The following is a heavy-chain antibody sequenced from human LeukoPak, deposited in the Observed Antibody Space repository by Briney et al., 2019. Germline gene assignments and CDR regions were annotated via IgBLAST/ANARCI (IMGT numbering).Heavy chain of an antibody. V-gene: IGHV4-59*08. CDR3: ARHGVQGVGPVDY. J-gene: IGHJ4*02. CDR2: IYYSGST. D-gene: IGHD3-10*01. Sequence: SETLSLTCTVSGGSISTYFWSWIRQPPGKGLEWIGHIYYSGSTTYNPSLQSRVTISLDASKNQFSLKLSSVTAADTAVYYCARHGVQGVGPVDYWGQGTLVTVSS. CDR1: GGSISTYF.